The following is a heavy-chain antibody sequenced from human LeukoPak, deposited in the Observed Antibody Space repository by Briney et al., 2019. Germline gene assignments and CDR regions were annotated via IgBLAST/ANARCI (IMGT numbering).Heavy chain of an antibody. D-gene: IGHD3-16*01. CDR3: ARGGRYAYFLDY. CDR2: LSGDANE. CDR1: GFTFSSYA. J-gene: IGHJ4*02. V-gene: IGHV3-30*04. Sequence: GGSLRLSCAASGFTFSSYAMHWVRQAPGKGLDREWVTVLSGDANEYYADSVKGRSTISRDNAKNSLYLQMNSLRAENTAVYYCARGGRYAYFLDYWGQGTLVTVSS.